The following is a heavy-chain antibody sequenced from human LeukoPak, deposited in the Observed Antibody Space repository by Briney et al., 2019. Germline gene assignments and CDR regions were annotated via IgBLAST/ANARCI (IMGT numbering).Heavy chain of an antibody. CDR1: GFTFSSYS. J-gene: IGHJ6*02. CDR3: ARDAYDFWSGYPHYGMDV. V-gene: IGHV3-21*01. D-gene: IGHD3-3*01. CDR2: ISSSSSYI. Sequence: GGSLRLSCAASGFTFSSYSMNWVRQAPGKGLEWVSSISSSSSYIYYADSVKGRFTISRDNAKNSLYLQMNSLRAEDTAVYYCARDAYDFWSGYPHYGMDVWGQGTTVTVSS.